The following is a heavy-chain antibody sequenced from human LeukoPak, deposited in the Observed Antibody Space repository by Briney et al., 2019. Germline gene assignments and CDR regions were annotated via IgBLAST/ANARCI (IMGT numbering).Heavy chain of an antibody. CDR2: INHSGST. J-gene: IGHJ4*02. V-gene: IGHV4-34*01. Sequence: PSETLSLTCGVYDGSFSGHYWSWIRQPPGKGLEWIGEINHSGSTNYNPSLKSRVAISVDTSKNQFSLKLSYVTAADTAVYYCASLNRAPSYWGQGTLVTVSS. CDR3: ASLNRAPSY. CDR1: DGSFSGHY.